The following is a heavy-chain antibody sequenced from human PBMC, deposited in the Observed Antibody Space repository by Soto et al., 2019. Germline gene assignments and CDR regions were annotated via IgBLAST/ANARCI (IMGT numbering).Heavy chain of an antibody. J-gene: IGHJ4*02. Sequence: GGSLRLSCSPSGFTFSTYAMNWVRQAPGKGLEWVSALSGSGGTTYYADSVRGRFTISRDNSKNTLFLQMSSLRAEDTALYYCAKQRAGYGSGSDTFYFDFWGQGTRGTVSA. D-gene: IGHD3-10*01. V-gene: IGHV3-23*01. CDR3: AKQRAGYGSGSDTFYFDF. CDR1: GFTFSTYA. CDR2: LSGSGGTT.